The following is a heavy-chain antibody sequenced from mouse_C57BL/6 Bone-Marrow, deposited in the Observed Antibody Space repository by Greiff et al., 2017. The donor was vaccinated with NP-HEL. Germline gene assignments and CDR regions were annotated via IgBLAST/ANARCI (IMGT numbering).Heavy chain of an antibody. V-gene: IGHV1-69*01. CDR1: GYTFTSYW. CDR2: IDPSDSYT. CDR3: AREALPYAMDY. Sequence: QVQLQQPGAELVMPGASVKLSCKASGYTFTSYWMHWVKQRPGQGLEWIGEIDPSDSYTNYNQKFKGKSILTVDKSSSTAYMQLSSLTSEDSAVYYCAREALPYAMDYWGQGTSVTVSS. D-gene: IGHD5-5*01. J-gene: IGHJ4*01.